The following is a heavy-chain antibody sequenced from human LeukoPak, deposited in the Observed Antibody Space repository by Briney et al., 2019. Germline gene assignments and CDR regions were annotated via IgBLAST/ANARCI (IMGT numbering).Heavy chain of an antibody. CDR1: GGSFSGYY. CDR2: INHSGST. V-gene: IGHV4-34*01. J-gene: IGHJ3*02. Sequence: SETLSLTCAVYGGSFSGYYWSWIRQPPGKGLEWIGEINHSGSTNYNPSLKSRVTISVDTSKNQFSLKLSSVTAADTAVYYCARGVTIFGVVVFRGTTHAFDIWGQGTMVTVSS. CDR3: ARGVTIFGVVVFRGTTHAFDI. D-gene: IGHD3-3*01.